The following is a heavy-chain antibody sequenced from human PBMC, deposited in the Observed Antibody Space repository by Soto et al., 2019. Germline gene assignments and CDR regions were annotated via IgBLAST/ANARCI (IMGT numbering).Heavy chain of an antibody. CDR1: GGTFSSYA. CDR3: ASVAAKYYYYGMDV. CDR2: IIPIFGTA. J-gene: IGHJ6*04. D-gene: IGHD1-26*01. V-gene: IGHV1-69*12. Sequence: QVQLVQSGAEVKKPGSSVKVSCKASGGTFSSYAINWVRQAPGQGLEWMGGIIPIFGTADYAQKFQGRVTITADEPTTTAYMQLSSLRSEDTAVYYCASVAAKYYYYGMDVWGKGTKVTVSS.